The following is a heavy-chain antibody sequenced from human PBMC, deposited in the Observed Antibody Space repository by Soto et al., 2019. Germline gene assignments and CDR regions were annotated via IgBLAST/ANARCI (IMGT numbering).Heavy chain of an antibody. CDR3: ARASPVPRFFDY. CDR2: IYHSGST. D-gene: IGHD3-3*01. Sequence: PSETLSLTCAVSGYSISSGYYWGWIRQPPGKGLEWIGSIYHSGSTYYNPSLKSRVTISVDTSKNQFSLKLSSVTAADTAVYYCARASPVPRFFDYWGQGTLVTSPQ. V-gene: IGHV4-38-2*01. J-gene: IGHJ4*02. CDR1: GYSISSGYY.